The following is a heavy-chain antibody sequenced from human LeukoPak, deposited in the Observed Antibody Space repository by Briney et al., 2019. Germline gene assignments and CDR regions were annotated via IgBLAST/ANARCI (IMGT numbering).Heavy chain of an antibody. CDR3: VREEPRGPNDY. CDR2: ISGDGGST. Sequence: GGSLRLSCAASGFTFSSFPMHWVRQAPGKGLEYVSAISGDGGSTYYANSVKGRFTISRDNSKNTLYLQMGSLRAEDMAVYYCVREEPRGPNDYWGQGTLVTVSS. CDR1: GFTFSSFP. J-gene: IGHJ4*02. D-gene: IGHD1-26*01. V-gene: IGHV3-64*01.